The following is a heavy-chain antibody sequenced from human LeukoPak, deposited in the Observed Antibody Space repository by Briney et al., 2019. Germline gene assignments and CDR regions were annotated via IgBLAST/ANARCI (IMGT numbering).Heavy chain of an antibody. CDR3: ARALSWTTESYYYMDV. CDR2: MNPNSGNT. V-gene: IGHV1-8*01. Sequence: GASVNVSCKASGYTFTSYDINWVRQAAGQGREWMGWMNPNSGNTGYAQKFQGRVSMTKNTSITTAYMELSSLRSEDTAVYYCARALSWTTESYYYMDVWGKGTTVTVSS. D-gene: IGHD3/OR15-3a*01. CDR1: GYTFTSYD. J-gene: IGHJ6*03.